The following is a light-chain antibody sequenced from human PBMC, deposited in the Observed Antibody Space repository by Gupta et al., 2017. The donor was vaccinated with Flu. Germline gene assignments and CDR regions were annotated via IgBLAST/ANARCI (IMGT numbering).Light chain of an antibody. Sequence: SSDIGNYDYVSWYKQHPGKAPKLMIYSITERPSGIPERFSGSKSGKKASLTISGLQAEDEASYYCCSYAGTFTFVFGGGTNLTVL. CDR2: SIT. V-gene: IGLV2-11*03. CDR1: SSDIGNYDY. CDR3: CSYAGTFTFV. J-gene: IGLJ2*01.